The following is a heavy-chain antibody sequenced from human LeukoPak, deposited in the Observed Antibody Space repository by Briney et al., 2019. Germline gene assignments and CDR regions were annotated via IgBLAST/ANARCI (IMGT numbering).Heavy chain of an antibody. CDR1: GYTFTDYF. CDR3: ARDLRYYDILTGYNWFDP. J-gene: IGHJ5*02. Sequence: ASVKVSCKTSGYTFTDYFMHWVRQAPGQGLEWMGWINPNSGGTNYAQKFQGRVTMTRDTSISTAYMELSRLRSDDTAVYYCARDLRYYDILTGYNWFDPWGQGTLVTVSS. V-gene: IGHV1-2*02. D-gene: IGHD3-9*01. CDR2: INPNSGGT.